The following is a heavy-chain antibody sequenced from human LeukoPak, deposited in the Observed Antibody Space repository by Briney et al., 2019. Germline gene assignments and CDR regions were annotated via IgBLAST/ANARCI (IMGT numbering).Heavy chain of an antibody. J-gene: IGHJ4*02. CDR1: GFTFSNYW. CDR3: AKAPRYSSGWYGTDYFDY. CDR2: IKQDGSVK. Sequence: GGSLTLSCAASGFTFSNYWMTWVRQAPGKGLEWVANIKQDGSVKSYEDSVKGRFTISRDNSKNTLYLQMNSLRAEDTAVYYCAKAPRYSSGWYGTDYFDYWGQGTLVTVSS. V-gene: IGHV3-7*03. D-gene: IGHD6-19*01.